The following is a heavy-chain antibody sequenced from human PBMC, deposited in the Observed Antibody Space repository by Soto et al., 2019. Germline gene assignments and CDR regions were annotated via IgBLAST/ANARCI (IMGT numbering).Heavy chain of an antibody. CDR2: IIPIFGTA. D-gene: IGHD2-2*01. CDR3: ARDXGYCSSTSCTPLGGMDV. V-gene: IGHV1-69*06. J-gene: IGHJ6*02. CDR1: GGTFSSYA. Sequence: SVKVSCKASGGTFSSYAISWVRQAPGQGLEWMGGIIPIFGTANYAQKFQGRVTITADKSTSTAYMELSSLRSEDTAVYYCARDXGYCSSTSCTPLGGMDVWGQGTTVTVSS.